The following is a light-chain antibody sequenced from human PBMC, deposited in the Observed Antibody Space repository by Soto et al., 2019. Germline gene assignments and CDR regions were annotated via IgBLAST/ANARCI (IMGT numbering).Light chain of an antibody. CDR2: EVS. Sequence: QSVLTQPASVSGSPGQSTTISCTGTSSDVGGYNYVSWYQQHPGKAPKLMIYEVSNRPSGVSNRFSGFKSGNTASLTISGLQAEDEADYYCSSYTSSSTLVFGTGTKVTVL. CDR1: SSDVGGYNY. V-gene: IGLV2-14*01. J-gene: IGLJ1*01. CDR3: SSYTSSSTLV.